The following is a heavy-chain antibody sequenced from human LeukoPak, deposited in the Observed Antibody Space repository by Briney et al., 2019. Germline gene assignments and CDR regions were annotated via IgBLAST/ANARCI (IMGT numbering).Heavy chain of an antibody. CDR2: IYSGGST. CDR1: GFTVSSNY. J-gene: IGHJ5*02. Sequence: PGGSLRPSCAASGFTVSSNYMSWVRQAPGKGLEWVSVIYSGGSTYYADSVKGRFTISRDNSKNTLYLQMNSLRAEDTAVYYCARGERLSGLPHGSWGQGNLVTVSS. V-gene: IGHV3-66*01. D-gene: IGHD2-15*01. CDR3: ARGERLSGLPHGS.